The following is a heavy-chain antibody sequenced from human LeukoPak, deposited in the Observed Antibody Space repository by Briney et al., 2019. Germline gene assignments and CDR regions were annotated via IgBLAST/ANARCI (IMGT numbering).Heavy chain of an antibody. D-gene: IGHD5-24*01. V-gene: IGHV4-39*01. CDR3: ARGSDDYKLGNH. CDR1: GDSFDNSYC. Sequence: PSETLSLSCTVSGDSFDNSYCWTWVRQPPGKRPEWIGTIYSSEYTYYHPSLRSRATISADTSRNLFSLKLNSVTAADTAVYYCARGSDDYKLGNHWGHGTPVTVPS. CDR2: IYSSEYT. J-gene: IGHJ5*02.